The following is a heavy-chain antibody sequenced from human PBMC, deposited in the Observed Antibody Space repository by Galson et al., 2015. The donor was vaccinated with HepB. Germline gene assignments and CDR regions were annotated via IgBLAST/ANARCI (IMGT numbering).Heavy chain of an antibody. V-gene: IGHV3-7*03. CDR3: AKDRSGFYASGSSDY. Sequence: SLRLSCAVSGFSFSNYWMTWVRQAPGKGLEWVANIKQDGSEQYYVGSVKGRFTISRDNAKNSLYLQMNSLRAEDTAVYYCAKDRSGFYASGSSDYWGQGTVVTVSS. CDR1: GFSFSNYW. J-gene: IGHJ4*02. CDR2: IKQDGSEQ. D-gene: IGHD3-10*01.